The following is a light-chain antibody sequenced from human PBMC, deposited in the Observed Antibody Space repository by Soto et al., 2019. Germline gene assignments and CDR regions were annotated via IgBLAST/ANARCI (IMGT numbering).Light chain of an antibody. CDR2: DDG. J-gene: IGLJ2*01. CDR1: NIATKS. CDR3: QVWDSSSDHRVV. Sequence: SYELTQAPSVSVAPGQTARITCGGNNIATKSVHWYQQKPGQAPVLVVYDDGDRPSGIPGRFSGSNSGNTATLTITRVEAGDEADYHCQVWDSSSDHRVVFGGGTKVTVL. V-gene: IGLV3-21*02.